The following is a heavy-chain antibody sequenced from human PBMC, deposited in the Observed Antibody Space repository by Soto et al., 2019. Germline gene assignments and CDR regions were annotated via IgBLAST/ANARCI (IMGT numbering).Heavy chain of an antibody. CDR1: GYTFTGYY. J-gene: IGHJ4*02. CDR2: INPNNGGT. CDR3: ASGPRIAVAATDY. Sequence: GASVNVSCKASGYTFTGYYMHWVRQAPGQGLEWMGWINPNNGGTNYAQKFQGRVTMTTDTSISTAYMELSRLRSDDTAVYYCASGPRIAVAATDYWGQGTLVTVSS. D-gene: IGHD6-19*01. V-gene: IGHV1-2*02.